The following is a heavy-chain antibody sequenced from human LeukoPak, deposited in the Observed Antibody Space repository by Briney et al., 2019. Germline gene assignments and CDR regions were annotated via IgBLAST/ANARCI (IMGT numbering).Heavy chain of an antibody. V-gene: IGHV3-30*18. CDR1: GFTLSSHG. CDR2: ISYDGSNK. J-gene: IGHJ4*02. D-gene: IGHD3-22*01. CDR3: AKDHSPSARWYYDSSGYPGDY. Sequence: GRSLRLSCAASGFTLSSHGTHGARQAPGKGLEGVAVISYDGSNKYYTDAAKGRFPISRDNYKNTLYLQMNGQRAQDTRVYYCAKDHSPSARWYYDSSGYPGDYWGQGTLVSVSS.